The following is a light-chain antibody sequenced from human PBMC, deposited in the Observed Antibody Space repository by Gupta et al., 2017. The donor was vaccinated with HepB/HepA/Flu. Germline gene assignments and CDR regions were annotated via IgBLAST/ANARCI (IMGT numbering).Light chain of an antibody. Sequence: DLPMIQSPSSLSASVGARVTITCRATQSVSSHLTWYQQKPGRAPKLLIYSASRLQSGVPARFSGSGSGTHFTLSSTRLRPEDVGIYYCQQSNGTPTFGQGTRLEIK. V-gene: IGKV1-39*01. J-gene: IGKJ5*01. CDR2: SAS. CDR1: QSVSSH. CDR3: QQSNGTPT.